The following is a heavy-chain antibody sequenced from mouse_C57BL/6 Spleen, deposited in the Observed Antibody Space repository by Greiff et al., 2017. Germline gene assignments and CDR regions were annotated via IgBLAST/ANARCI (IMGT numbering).Heavy chain of an antibody. CDR3: TREGDGYYDYFDY. J-gene: IGHJ2*01. D-gene: IGHD2-3*01. V-gene: IGHV5-9-1*02. CDR1: GFTFSSYA. Sequence: EVQVVESGEGLVKPGGTLKPSCAASGFTFSSYAMSWVRQTPEKRLEWVAYISSGGDYIYYADTVKGRFTISRDNARNTLYLQMSSLESEDTAMYYCTREGDGYYDYFDYWGQGTTLTVSS. CDR2: ISSGGDYI.